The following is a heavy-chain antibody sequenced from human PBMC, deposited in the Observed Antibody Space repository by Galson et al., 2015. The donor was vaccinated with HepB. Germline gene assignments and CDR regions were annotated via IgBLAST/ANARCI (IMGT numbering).Heavy chain of an antibody. J-gene: IGHJ6*02. Sequence: QSGAEVTKPGESLRISCKGSGYTFTNYWITWVRQMPGRGLEWMGRIDPSDSYTNYSPSFQGRVTVSADKSISTAYLQWNSLQASDTAIYFCARSYLERDTPMINYHYCLDVWGQGTTVTVSS. CDR3: ARSYLERDTPMINYHYCLDV. D-gene: IGHD3-16*01. CDR2: IDPSDSYT. V-gene: IGHV5-10-1*01. CDR1: GYTFTNYW.